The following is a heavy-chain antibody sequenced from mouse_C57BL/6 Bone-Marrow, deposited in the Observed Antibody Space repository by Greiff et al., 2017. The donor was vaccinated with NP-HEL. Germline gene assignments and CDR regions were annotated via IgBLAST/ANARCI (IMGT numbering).Heavy chain of an antibody. V-gene: IGHV5-6*01. Sequence: EVKLVESGGDLVKPGGSLKLSCAASGFTFSSYGMSWVRQTPDKRLEWVATISSGGSNTYYPDSVKGRFTISRDNAKNTLYLQMSSLKSEDTAMYYCAKFPFDYWGQGTTLTVSS. CDR3: AKFPFDY. CDR2: ISSGGSNT. J-gene: IGHJ2*01. CDR1: GFTFSSYG.